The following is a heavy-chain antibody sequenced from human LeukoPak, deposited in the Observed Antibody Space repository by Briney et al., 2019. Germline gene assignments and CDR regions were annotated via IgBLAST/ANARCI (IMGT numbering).Heavy chain of an antibody. D-gene: IGHD6-13*01. CDR1: GFTVSSNY. V-gene: IGHV3-23*01. Sequence: SGGSLRLSCAASGFTVSSNYMSWVRQAPGKGLEWVSGISSNGASTYYVDSVKGRFTISRDNSKNTLFLQMNSLRAEDTAVYYCAKRGSVGTLGHFDYWGQGTLVTVSS. CDR3: AKRGSVGTLGHFDY. J-gene: IGHJ4*02. CDR2: ISSNGAST.